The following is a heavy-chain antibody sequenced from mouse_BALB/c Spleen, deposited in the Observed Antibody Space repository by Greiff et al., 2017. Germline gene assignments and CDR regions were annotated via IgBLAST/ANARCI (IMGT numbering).Heavy chain of an antibody. CDR2: IHYSGST. CDR3: ARLVYGNYAMDY. J-gene: IGHJ4*01. CDR1: GYSITSGYS. V-gene: IGHV3-1*02. D-gene: IGHD2-1*01. Sequence: EVQLQESGPDLVKPSQSLSLTCTVTGYSITSGYSWHWIRHFPGNKLEWMGYIHYSGSTNYNPSLKSRISITRDTSKNQFFLQLNSVTTEDTATYYCARLVYGNYAMDYWGQGTSVTVSS.